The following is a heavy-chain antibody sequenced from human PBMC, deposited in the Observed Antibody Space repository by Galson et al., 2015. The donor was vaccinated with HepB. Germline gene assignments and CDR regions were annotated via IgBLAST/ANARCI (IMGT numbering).Heavy chain of an antibody. CDR1: GYIFTSYA. CDR2: INTNTGNP. V-gene: IGHV7-4-1*02. CDR3: ARDAAIISVAGTGHGFDY. J-gene: IGHJ4*02. Sequence: SVKVSCKASGYIFTSYAMNWVRQAPGQGLEWMGWINTNTGNPTYAQGFTGRFVFSLDTSVSTSYLQISSLKAEDTAVYYCARDAAIISVAGTGHGFDYWGQGTLVTVSS. D-gene: IGHD6-19*01.